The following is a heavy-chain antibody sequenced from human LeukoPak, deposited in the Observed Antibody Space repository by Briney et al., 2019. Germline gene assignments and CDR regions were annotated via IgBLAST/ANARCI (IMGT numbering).Heavy chain of an antibody. Sequence: ASVKVSCKASGGTFISYAISWVRQAPGQGLEWMGGIIPIFGTANYAQKFQGRVTITADKSTSTAYMELSSLRSEDTAVYYCARVYYYDSSGYYYWFDPWGQGTLVTVSS. J-gene: IGHJ5*02. CDR3: ARVYYYDSSGYYYWFDP. CDR1: GGTFISYA. V-gene: IGHV1-69*06. CDR2: IIPIFGTA. D-gene: IGHD3-22*01.